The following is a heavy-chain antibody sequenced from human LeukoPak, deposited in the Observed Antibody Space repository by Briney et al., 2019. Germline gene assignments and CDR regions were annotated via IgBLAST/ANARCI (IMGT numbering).Heavy chain of an antibody. CDR1: GGSISSYY. V-gene: IGHV4-59*01. D-gene: IGHD6-13*01. CDR2: IYYSGST. Sequence: SETLSLTCTVSGGSISSYYWSWIRQPSGKGLEWIGYIYYSGSTNYNPSLKSRVTISVDTSKNQFSLKLSSVTAADTAVYYCARGIAAAGTPLYYFDYWGQGTLVTVSS. CDR3: ARGIAAAGTPLYYFDY. J-gene: IGHJ4*02.